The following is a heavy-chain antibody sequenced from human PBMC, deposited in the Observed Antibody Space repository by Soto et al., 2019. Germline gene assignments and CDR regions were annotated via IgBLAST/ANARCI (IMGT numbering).Heavy chain of an antibody. CDR2: MNPDSGSA. V-gene: IGHV1-8*01. Sequence: QVQLVQSGSEVKKPGASVKVACKTSGYSFNTYDINWVRQANGQGLEWMGWMNPDSGSAHYAQKFLGRVTMTRSPSITTAYMELSSLRSEDTAVYYCARGRGGTWDYWGQGTLVTVSS. CDR3: ARGRGGTWDY. J-gene: IGHJ4*02. D-gene: IGHD2-15*01. CDR1: GYSFNTYD.